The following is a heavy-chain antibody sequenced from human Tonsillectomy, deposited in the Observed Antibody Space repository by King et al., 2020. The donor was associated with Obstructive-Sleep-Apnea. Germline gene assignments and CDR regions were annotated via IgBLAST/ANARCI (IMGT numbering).Heavy chain of an antibody. CDR1: GFTFSSYL. D-gene: IGHD4-17*01. Sequence: VQLVESGGGLVQPGGSLRLSCAASGFTFSSYLMNWVRQAPGKGLEWVANIKQDGNEKYYVDSVQGRFSISRDNAKNSLYLQMNSLRAEDTAVYYCARSVLYGDYALDYWGQGTLVTVSS. V-gene: IGHV3-7*03. J-gene: IGHJ4*02. CDR3: ARSVLYGDYALDY. CDR2: IKQDGNEK.